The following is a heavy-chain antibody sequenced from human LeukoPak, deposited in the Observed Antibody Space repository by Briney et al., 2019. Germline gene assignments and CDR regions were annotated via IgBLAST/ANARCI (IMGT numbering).Heavy chain of an antibody. J-gene: IGHJ5*02. CDR3: ARLGDTSMVASYNWFGP. Sequence: SETLSLTCTVSGGSISSYYWSWIRQPPGKGLEWIGYIYYSGSTNYNPSLKSRVTISVDTSKNQFSLKLSSVTAADTAVYYCARLGDTSMVASYNWFGPWGQGSLVIVSS. CDR1: GGSISSYY. CDR2: IYYSGST. D-gene: IGHD5-18*01. V-gene: IGHV4-59*01.